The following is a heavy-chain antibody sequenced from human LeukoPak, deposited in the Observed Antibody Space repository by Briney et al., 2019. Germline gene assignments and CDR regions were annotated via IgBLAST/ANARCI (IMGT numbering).Heavy chain of an antibody. V-gene: IGHV3-30*18. CDR2: ISYDGSNK. Sequence: GRSLRLSCAASGFTFSSYGMHWVRQAPGKGLEWVAVISYDGSNKYYADSVKGRFTISRDNSKNTLYLQMNSLRAEDTAVYYCAKASYYYDSSGHIDYWGQGTLVTVSS. D-gene: IGHD3-22*01. J-gene: IGHJ4*02. CDR3: AKASYYYDSSGHIDY. CDR1: GFTFSSYG.